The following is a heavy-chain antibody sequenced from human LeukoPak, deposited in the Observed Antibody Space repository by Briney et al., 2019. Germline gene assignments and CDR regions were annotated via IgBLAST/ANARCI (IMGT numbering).Heavy chain of an antibody. D-gene: IGHD6-13*01. CDR3: VKDTYLLAAPAPGL. CDR1: RFTPSNFT. V-gene: IGHV3-64D*09. J-gene: IGHJ4*02. CDR2: ISITGPST. Sequence: GGSLSPSPSLSRFTPSNFTMHSVRQAPGPRLAYVSSISITGPSTYSAATVTGRFTISRDNSNNTRYLRLSSRRSEDTAVYYFVKDTYLLAAPAPGLWGQGTGVSVPS.